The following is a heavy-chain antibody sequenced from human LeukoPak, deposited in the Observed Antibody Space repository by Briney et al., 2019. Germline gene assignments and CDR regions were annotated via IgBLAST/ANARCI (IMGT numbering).Heavy chain of an antibody. D-gene: IGHD2-2*01. CDR3: ARGQLLDPGQVDY. J-gene: IGHJ4*02. CDR2: IIPIFGTA. V-gene: IGHV1-69*05. CDR1: GGTFSSHA. Sequence: ASVKVSCKASGGTFSSHAISWVRQAPGQGLEWMGGIIPIFGTANYAQKFQGRVTITTDESTSTAYMELSSLRSEDTAVYYCARGQLLDPGQVDYWGQGTLVTVSS.